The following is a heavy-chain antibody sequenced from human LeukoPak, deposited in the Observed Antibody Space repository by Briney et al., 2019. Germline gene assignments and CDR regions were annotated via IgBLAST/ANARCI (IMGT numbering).Heavy chain of an antibody. J-gene: IGHJ4*02. CDR3: AKNGRDHDFWSGGDY. D-gene: IGHD3-3*01. CDR2: MNPNTGNT. CDR1: GYTFNSYD. Sequence: ASVKVSCKASGYTFNSYDINWVRQATGQGLEWMGWMNPNTGNTGYGERFQGRVTMTRDNSISTAYMELNSLRAEDTAVYYCAKNGRDHDFWSGGDYWGQGTLVTVSS. V-gene: IGHV1-8*01.